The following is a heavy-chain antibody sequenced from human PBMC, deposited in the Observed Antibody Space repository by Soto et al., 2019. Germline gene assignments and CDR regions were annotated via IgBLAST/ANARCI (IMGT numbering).Heavy chain of an antibody. CDR1: GFTFSSYA. CDR3: ANVMSRGQLEPFDY. Sequence: EVQLLESGGGLVQPGGSLRLSCAASGFTFSSYAMRWVRQAPGKGLEWVSAISGSGGSTYYADSVKGRFTISRDNSNNTLYLQMNSLRAEDTAVYYCANVMSRGQLEPFDYWGQGTLVTVSS. CDR2: ISGSGGST. J-gene: IGHJ4*02. D-gene: IGHD1-1*01. V-gene: IGHV3-23*01.